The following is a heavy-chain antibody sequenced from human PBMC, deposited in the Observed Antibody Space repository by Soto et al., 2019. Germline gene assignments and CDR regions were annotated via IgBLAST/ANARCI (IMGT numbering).Heavy chain of an antibody. CDR1: GYTFTGYY. CDR3: ARDSSMGSFNAFDI. Sequence: ASVKVSCKASGYTFTGYYMHWVRQAPGQGLEWMGWINPNSGGTNYAQKFQGWVTMTRDTSISTAYMELSRLRSDDTAVYYCARDSSMGSFNAFDIWGQGTMVTVSS. CDR2: INPNSGGT. J-gene: IGHJ3*02. D-gene: IGHD1-26*01. V-gene: IGHV1-2*04.